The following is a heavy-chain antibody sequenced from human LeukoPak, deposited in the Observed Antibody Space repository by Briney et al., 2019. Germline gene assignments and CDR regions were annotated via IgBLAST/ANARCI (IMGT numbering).Heavy chain of an antibody. Sequence: GGSLRLSCAASGFTFSSYGMHWVRQAPGKGLEWVANIKLDGSEKYYVDSVKGRFTISRDNAKNSLYLQMNSLRAEDTALYYCARAPREWLLGYYFDYWGQGTLVTVSS. CDR3: ARAPREWLLGYYFDY. CDR2: IKLDGSEK. V-gene: IGHV3-7*01. J-gene: IGHJ4*02. CDR1: GFTFSSYG. D-gene: IGHD3-3*01.